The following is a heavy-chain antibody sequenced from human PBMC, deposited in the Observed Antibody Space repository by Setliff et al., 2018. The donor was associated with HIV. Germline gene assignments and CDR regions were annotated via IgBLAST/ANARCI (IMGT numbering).Heavy chain of an antibody. V-gene: IGHV4-59*01. Sequence: SETLSLTCTVSGASIPGYYWSWIRQPPGKGLEWIGYIYYSGSTNYNPSLKSRVTISVDTSKNQFSLKLSSVTATDTAVYYCARSSGSYWMNAFDIWGHGTMVTVSS. CDR2: IYYSGST. J-gene: IGHJ3*02. CDR3: ARSSGSYWMNAFDI. D-gene: IGHD1-26*01. CDR1: GASIPGYY.